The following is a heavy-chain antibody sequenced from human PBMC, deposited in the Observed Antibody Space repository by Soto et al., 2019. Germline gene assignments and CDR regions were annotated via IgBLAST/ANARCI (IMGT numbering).Heavy chain of an antibody. V-gene: IGHV4-31*03. D-gene: IGHD6-13*01. Sequence: QVQLQESGPGLEKPSQTLSLTCTVSGGSISSGGYYWNWIRQHPGKGLEWIGYIYDSGTTYYNPSLKSRVTISVDTSQNHFSLKLSSVTAADTAVYYCARASSSSWFWFNPWGQGTLVTVSS. CDR2: IYDSGTT. CDR1: GGSISSGGYY. J-gene: IGHJ5*02. CDR3: ARASSSSWFWFNP.